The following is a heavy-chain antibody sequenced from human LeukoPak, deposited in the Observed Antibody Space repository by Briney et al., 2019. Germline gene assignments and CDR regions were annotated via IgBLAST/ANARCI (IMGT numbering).Heavy chain of an antibody. D-gene: IGHD2-2*02. CDR2: IKQDGSEK. V-gene: IGHV3-7*01. CDR1: GFTFSSYW. J-gene: IGHJ1*01. CDR3: ARQGDCSSTSCYNPEYFQH. Sequence: GGSLRLSCAASGFTFSSYWMSWVRQAPGKGLEWVANIKQDGSEKYYVDSVKGRFTISRDNAKNSLYLQMNSLRAEDTAVYYCARQGDCSSTSCYNPEYFQHWGQGTLVTVSS.